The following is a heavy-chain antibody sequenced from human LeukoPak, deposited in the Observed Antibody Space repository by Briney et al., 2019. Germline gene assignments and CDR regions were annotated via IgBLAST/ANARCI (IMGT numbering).Heavy chain of an antibody. V-gene: IGHV1-8*01. CDR1: GYTFTTYD. Sequence: ASVKVSCKASGYTFTTYDINWVRQVTGQGLEWMGWMNPNSGNTGYAQKIQGRVTMTRNTSINTAHMELSSLRSEDTAVYYCARGPSRDYGSGSSWFDPWGQGTLVTVSS. CDR3: ARGPSRDYGSGSSWFDP. J-gene: IGHJ5*02. D-gene: IGHD3-10*01. CDR2: MNPNSGNT.